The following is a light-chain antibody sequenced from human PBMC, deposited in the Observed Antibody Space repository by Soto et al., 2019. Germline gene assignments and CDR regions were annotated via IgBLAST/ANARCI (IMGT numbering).Light chain of an antibody. CDR2: KAS. CDR1: QSISSW. Sequence: DIQMTQSPSTLSASVGDRVTITCRASQSISSWLAWYQQKPGRAPKLLIYKASSLESGVPSRFSGSGSGTEFTLTLSSLQPDDFATYYCQQYNNFPKLGHGNKVEIK. CDR3: QQYNNFPK. J-gene: IGKJ1*01. V-gene: IGKV1-5*03.